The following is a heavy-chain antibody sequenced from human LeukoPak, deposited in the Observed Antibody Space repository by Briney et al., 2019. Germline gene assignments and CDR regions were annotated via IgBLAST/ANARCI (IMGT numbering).Heavy chain of an antibody. V-gene: IGHV4-34*01. CDR1: GGSFSGYY. D-gene: IGHD3-10*01. CDR2: INHSGST. Sequence: SETLSLTCAVYGGSFSGYYWSWIRQPPGKGLEWIGEINHSGSTNYNPSLKSRVTISVDTSKNQFSLKLSSVTAADTAVYYCASLENYFGAKSDYKDYWSQGTLVTVSS. CDR3: ASLENYFGAKSDYKDY. J-gene: IGHJ4*02.